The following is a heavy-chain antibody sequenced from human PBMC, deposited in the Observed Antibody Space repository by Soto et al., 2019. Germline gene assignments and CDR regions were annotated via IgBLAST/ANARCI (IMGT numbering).Heavy chain of an antibody. CDR2: VSAYNGNT. Sequence: QVQLVQSGAEVKKPGASVKVSCKASGYTFPSFGLTWLRQAPGQGLDWMGRVSAYNGNTSYAQKLQGRVTLTTDTSTSTAYMELRSLRSDDTAVYYCARVVGALGHWFDPWGQGTLVTVSS. CDR1: GYTFPSFG. V-gene: IGHV1-18*01. D-gene: IGHD1-26*01. CDR3: ARVVGALGHWFDP. J-gene: IGHJ5*02.